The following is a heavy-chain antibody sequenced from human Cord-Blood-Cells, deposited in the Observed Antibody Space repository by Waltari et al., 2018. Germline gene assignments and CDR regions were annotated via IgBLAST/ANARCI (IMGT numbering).Heavy chain of an antibody. CDR1: GGTFSSYA. CDR2: IIPIFGKA. Sequence: QVQLVQSGAEVKKPGSSVKVSCKASGGTFSSYAISWVRQAPGQGLEWMRGIIPIFGKANYAQKFQCRVTITAYKSTSTAYMELSSLRSEDTAVYYCASSIAARNYFDYWGQGTLVTVSS. D-gene: IGHD6-6*01. J-gene: IGHJ4*02. V-gene: IGHV1-69*06. CDR3: ASSIAARNYFDY.